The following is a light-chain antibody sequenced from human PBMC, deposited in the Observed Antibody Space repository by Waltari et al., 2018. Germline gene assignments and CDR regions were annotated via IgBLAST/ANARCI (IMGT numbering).Light chain of an antibody. CDR3: ATWDDNLKGPV. J-gene: IGLJ3*02. CDR1: SSILRSNT. CDR2: NNN. V-gene: IGLV1-44*01. Sequence: QSVLTQPPSASGTPGQRVTISCSGSSSILRSNTVNWYQRLPGTAPKPLMYNNNPRPSGVPDRFSGSKSDPSAYLVISGLQSWDDADYFCATWDDNLKGPVFGGGTKVTVL.